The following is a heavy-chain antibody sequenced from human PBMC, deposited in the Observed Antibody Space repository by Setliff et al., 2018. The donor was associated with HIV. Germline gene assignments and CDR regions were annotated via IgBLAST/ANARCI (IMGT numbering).Heavy chain of an antibody. V-gene: IGHV4-38-2*01. Sequence: SETLSLTCAVSGYSISSGCYWGWIRQPPGKGLEWIGSMYHTGSTYYSPSLDSRFTISVDTSKNQFSLRLRSVTAADTAVYYCARQPLYNDYDWRSYYFDYWGQGSLVTVSS. CDR3: ARQPLYNDYDWRSYYFDY. CDR1: GYSISSGCY. J-gene: IGHJ4*02. CDR2: MYHTGST. D-gene: IGHD5-12*01.